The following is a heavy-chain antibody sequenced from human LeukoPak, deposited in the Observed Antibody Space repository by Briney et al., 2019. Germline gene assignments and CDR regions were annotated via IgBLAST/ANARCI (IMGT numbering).Heavy chain of an antibody. V-gene: IGHV4-59*08. D-gene: IGHD3-3*01. J-gene: IGHJ4*02. Sequence: SETLSLTCTVSGGSITNYTCSLIRQPPGKGLEWIGYIYYSGSTNYNPSLKSRVTISVDTSKSQFALKISSRTAAATAISYCASSISSLLRSVDYWGQGTLVTVPS. CDR3: ASSISSLLRSVDY. CDR1: GGSITNYT. CDR2: IYYSGST.